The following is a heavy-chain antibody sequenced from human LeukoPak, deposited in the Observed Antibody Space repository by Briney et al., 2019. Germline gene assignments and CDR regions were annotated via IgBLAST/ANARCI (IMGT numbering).Heavy chain of an antibody. Sequence: ASVKVSCKASGYTFTDYYMHWVRQAPGQGLEWMGWINPNSGATNYAQKFQGRVTMTGDTSISTAYMELSGLRSGDTAVYYCARETTGWGGSHYWGQGTLVTVSS. CDR1: GYTFTDYY. CDR2: INPNSGAT. J-gene: IGHJ4*02. CDR3: ARETTGWGGSHY. V-gene: IGHV1-2*02. D-gene: IGHD1-14*01.